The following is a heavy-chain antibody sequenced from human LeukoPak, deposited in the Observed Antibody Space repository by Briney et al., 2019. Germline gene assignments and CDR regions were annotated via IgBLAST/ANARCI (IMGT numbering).Heavy chain of an antibody. V-gene: IGHV3-49*04. CDR2: IASETYGGTA. CDR1: GFTFGDYA. CDR3: TRDQTPYY. J-gene: IGHJ4*02. Sequence: PGGSLRLSCTASGFTFGDYAMNWVRQAPGKGLERVGFIASETYGGTAEYAASLKGRFTISKDNPKSIAYLQMNSLKPEDTAVYYCTRDQTPYYWGQGTLVTVSS.